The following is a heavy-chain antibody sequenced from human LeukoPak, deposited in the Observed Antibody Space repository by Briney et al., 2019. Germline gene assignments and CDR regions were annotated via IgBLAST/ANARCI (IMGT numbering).Heavy chain of an antibody. CDR3: ARGELWAPYWYFDL. CDR2: IYYSGST. V-gene: IGHV4-59*01. D-gene: IGHD5-18*01. Sequence: PSETLSLTCTVSGGSISSYYWSWIRQPPGKGLEWIGYIYYSGSTNYNPSLKSRVTISVDTSKNQFSLKLSSVTAADTVVYYCARGELWAPYWYFDLWGRGTLVTVSS. CDR1: GGSISSYY. J-gene: IGHJ2*01.